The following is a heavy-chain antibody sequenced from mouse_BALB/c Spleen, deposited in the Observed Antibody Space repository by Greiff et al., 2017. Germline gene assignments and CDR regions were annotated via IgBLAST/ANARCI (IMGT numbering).Heavy chain of an antibody. V-gene: IGHV1S56*01. Sequence: QVQLKQSGPELVKPGASVKMSCKASGYTFTSYYIHWVKQRPGQGLEWIGWIYPGDGSTKYNEKFKGKTTLTADKSSSTAYMLLSSLTSEDSAIYFCARGGNYDWYFDVWGAGTTVTVSS. CDR2: IYPGDGST. CDR1: GYTFTSYY. J-gene: IGHJ1*01. CDR3: ARGGNYDWYFDV. D-gene: IGHD2-1*01.